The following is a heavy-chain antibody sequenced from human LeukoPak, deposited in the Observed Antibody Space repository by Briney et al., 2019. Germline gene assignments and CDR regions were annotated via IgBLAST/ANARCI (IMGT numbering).Heavy chain of an antibody. CDR2: MNPNSGNT. CDR3: ARGRGARGWFDP. J-gene: IGHJ5*02. V-gene: IGHV1-8*01. CDR1: GYTFTSYD. Sequence: GASVKVSCKASGYTFTSYDINWVRQATGQGLEWMGWMNPNSGNTGYAQKFQGRVTMTRNTSISTDYMELSSLRSEDTAVYYCARGRGARGWFDPWGQGTLVTVSS.